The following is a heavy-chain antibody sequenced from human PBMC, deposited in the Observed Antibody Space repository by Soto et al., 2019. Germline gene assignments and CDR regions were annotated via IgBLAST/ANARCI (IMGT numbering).Heavy chain of an antibody. J-gene: IGHJ4*02. D-gene: IGHD6-19*01. V-gene: IGHV3-30*03. CDR3: ATGRRQWLVTSDFNY. CDR2: VSHDGRNT. Sequence: VPLVESGGGVVQPGRSLRLSCAASGFIFSDYAMHWVRQAPGKGLEWVAVVSHDGRNTHYADSVKGRFTSSRDSSKNSVSLEMTSLRAEDTAVYYCATGRRQWLVTSDFNYWGQGALVTVSS. CDR1: GFIFSDYA.